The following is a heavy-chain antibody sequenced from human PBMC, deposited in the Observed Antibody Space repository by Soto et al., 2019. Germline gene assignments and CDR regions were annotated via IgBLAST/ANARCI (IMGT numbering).Heavy chain of an antibody. J-gene: IGHJ4*02. CDR3: ARSNYYDSSGGVGGDFDY. CDR2: INPSGGST. D-gene: IGHD3-22*01. CDR1: GYTFTSYY. V-gene: IGHV1-46*03. Sequence: QVQLVQSGAEVKKPGASVKVSCKASGYTFTSYYMHWVRQAPGQGLEWMGIINPSGGSTSYAQKFQGRVTMTRDTSTSPVYMELSSLRSEDTAVYSCARSNYYDSSGGVGGDFDYWGQGTLVTVSS.